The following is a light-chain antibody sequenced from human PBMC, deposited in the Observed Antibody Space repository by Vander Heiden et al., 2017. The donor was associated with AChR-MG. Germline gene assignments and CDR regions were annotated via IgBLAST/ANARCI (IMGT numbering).Light chain of an antibody. CDR1: QSISTY. J-gene: IGKJ1*01. CDR3: QQSYSTPWT. V-gene: IGKV1-39*01. CDR2: AAS. Sequence: DIQMTQSPSSLSASLGDRVTITCRTSQSISTYLNWYQQKLGKAPKLLMSAASSLQSGVPSRFSGSGSGTDFTLTISSLQPEDFATYYCQQSYSTPWTFGGGTKVEIK.